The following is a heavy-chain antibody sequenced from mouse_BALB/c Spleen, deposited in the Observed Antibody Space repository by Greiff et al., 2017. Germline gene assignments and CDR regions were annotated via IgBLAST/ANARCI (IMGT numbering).Heavy chain of an antibody. CDR3: TREYDYDEEDYAMDD. D-gene: IGHD2-4*01. J-gene: IGHJ4*01. V-gene: IGHV5-6-4*01. Sequence: EVKLMESGGGLVKPGGSLKLSCAASGFTFSSYTMSWVRQTPEKRLEWVATISSGGSYTYYPDSVKGRFTISRDNAKNTLYLQMSSLKSEDTAMYYCTREYDYDEEDYAMDDWGQGTSVTVSS. CDR1: GFTFSSYT. CDR2: ISSGGSYT.